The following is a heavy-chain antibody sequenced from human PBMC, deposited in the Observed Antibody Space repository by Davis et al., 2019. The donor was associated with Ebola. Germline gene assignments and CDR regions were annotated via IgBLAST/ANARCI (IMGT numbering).Heavy chain of an antibody. CDR1: GYTFTSYF. CDR3: ARERIVVVVAANEDYYYYGMDV. V-gene: IGHV1-46*01. CDR2: INPNGGTT. J-gene: IGHJ6*04. Sequence: AASVKVSCKSSGYTFTSYFLHWIRQAPGQGLEWMGLINPNGGTTNYAQKFQGRVTMTRDTSTRTVYMDLKSLRSEDTAVYYCARERIVVVVAANEDYYYYGMDVWGKGTTVTVSS. D-gene: IGHD2-15*01.